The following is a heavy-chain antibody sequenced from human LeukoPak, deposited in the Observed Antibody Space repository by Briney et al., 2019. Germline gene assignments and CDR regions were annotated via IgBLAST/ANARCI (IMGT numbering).Heavy chain of an antibody. CDR1: GYTFTSYY. Sequence: ASVKVSCKASGYTFTSYYMHWVRQAPGQGLEWMGIINPSGGSTSYAQKFQGRVTMTEDTSTDTAYMELSSLRSEDTAVYYCAREVGKSNWLDPWGQGTLVTVSS. V-gene: IGHV1-46*01. CDR2: INPSGGST. D-gene: IGHD3-10*01. CDR3: AREVGKSNWLDP. J-gene: IGHJ5*02.